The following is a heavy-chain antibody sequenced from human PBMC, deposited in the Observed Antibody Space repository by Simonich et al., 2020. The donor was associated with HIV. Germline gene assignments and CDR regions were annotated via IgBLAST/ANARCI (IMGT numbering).Heavy chain of an antibody. Sequence: EVQLVESGGGLVQPGRSLRLSCAASGFTFDDYAMHWVRQAPWKGLEWVSGMSWNRGSIGYADSVKGRFTNSRDNAKNSLYLQMNSLRAEDMALYYCAKDRYSSSSGSFDYWGQGTLVTVSS. V-gene: IGHV3-9*03. CDR3: AKDRYSSSSGSFDY. D-gene: IGHD6-6*01. CDR2: MSWNRGSI. J-gene: IGHJ4*02. CDR1: GFTFDDYA.